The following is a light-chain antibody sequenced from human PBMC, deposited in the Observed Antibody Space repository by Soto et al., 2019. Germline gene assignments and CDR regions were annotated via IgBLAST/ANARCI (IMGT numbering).Light chain of an antibody. J-gene: IGLJ2*01. CDR3: GTWDSSLSAVV. Sequence: QSVLTQPPSVSAAPGQTVTISCSGRSSNIGNNYVSWYQQVPGTAPKLLIKDNDKRPSGIPDRFSGSKSGTSATLGITGLQTGDEANYYCGTWDSSLSAVVFRGGTKLTVL. CDR1: SSNIGNNY. CDR2: DND. V-gene: IGLV1-51*01.